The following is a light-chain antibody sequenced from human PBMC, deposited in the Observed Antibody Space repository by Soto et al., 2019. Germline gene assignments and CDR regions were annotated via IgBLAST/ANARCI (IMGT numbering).Light chain of an antibody. Sequence: EIVLTQSPGTLSLSPGERATLSCRASQSVSSSYLAWYQHKPGQPPTLLIYAASSRVTGIPERFSGGGSGTNFSLPISRLEPEDFSVYYCQQYGSTSTWTFGQGTKVEIK. CDR3: QQYGSTSTWT. CDR2: AAS. J-gene: IGKJ1*01. V-gene: IGKV3-20*01. CDR1: QSVSSSY.